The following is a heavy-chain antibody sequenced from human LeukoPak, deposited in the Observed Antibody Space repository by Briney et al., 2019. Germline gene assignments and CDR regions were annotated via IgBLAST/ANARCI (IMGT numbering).Heavy chain of an antibody. CDR1: GGTFRSYA. Sequence: ASVKVSCKASGGTFRSYAISWVRQAPGQGLEWMGGIIPIFGTANYAQKFLGRVTITTDESTSTAYMELSSLRSEDTAVYYCARERGYSYGWYYFDYWGQGTLVTVSS. D-gene: IGHD5-18*01. CDR3: ARERGYSYGWYYFDY. CDR2: IIPIFGTA. J-gene: IGHJ4*02. V-gene: IGHV1-69*05.